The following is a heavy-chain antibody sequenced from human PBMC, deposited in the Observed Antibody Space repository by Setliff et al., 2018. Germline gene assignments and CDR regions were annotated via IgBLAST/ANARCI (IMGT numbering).Heavy chain of an antibody. CDR1: GDSISSSRYY. V-gene: IGHV4-39*01. D-gene: IGHD3-3*01. CDR3: ARMSGFFYIDV. Sequence: SETLSLTCTVSGDSISSSRYYWAWIRQPPGKGLEWIGNIYYSGTTYSNPSLKSRVTMSVDTSKNQFSLRLNSVTAADTAVYYCARMSGFFYIDVWGNGTTVTVSS. J-gene: IGHJ6*03. CDR2: IYYSGTT.